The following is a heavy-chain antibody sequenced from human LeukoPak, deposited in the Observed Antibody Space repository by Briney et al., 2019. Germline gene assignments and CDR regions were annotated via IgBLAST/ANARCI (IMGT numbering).Heavy chain of an antibody. CDR1: GFTFSSYW. D-gene: IGHD6-19*01. CDR3: ARDSSGWYFDY. Sequence: GGSLRLSCAASGFTFSSYWMHWVRQAPGKGLEWVAVISYDGSNKYYADSVKGRFTISRDNSKNTLYLQMNSLRAEDTAVYYCARDSSGWYFDYWGQGTLVTVSS. CDR2: ISYDGSNK. V-gene: IGHV3-30-3*01. J-gene: IGHJ4*02.